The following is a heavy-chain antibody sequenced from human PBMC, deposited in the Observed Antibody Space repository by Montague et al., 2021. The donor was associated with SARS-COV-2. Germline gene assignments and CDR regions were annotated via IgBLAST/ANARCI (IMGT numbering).Heavy chain of an antibody. D-gene: IGHD3-9*01. Sequence: SETLFLTCAVYGGSFSGYYWSWSRQPPGKGLEWIGEINHSESTNYNPSLKSRVTITVDTSKNQFSLNLCSLTAADTAVYYCARARAAYILTGYYFDYWGQGTLVTVPS. J-gene: IGHJ4*02. CDR2: INHSEST. CDR1: GGSFSGYY. V-gene: IGHV4-34*01. CDR3: ARARAAYILTGYYFDY.